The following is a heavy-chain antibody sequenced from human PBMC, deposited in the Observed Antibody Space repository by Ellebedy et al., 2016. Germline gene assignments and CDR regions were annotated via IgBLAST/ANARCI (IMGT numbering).Heavy chain of an antibody. CDR2: INPNSGGT. D-gene: IGHD3-10*01. Sequence: ASVKVSXKASGYTFTGYYMHWVRQAPGQGLEWMGWINPNSGGTNYAQKFQGRVTMTRDTSISTAYMELSRLRSDDTAVYYCARDRVMVREKDSFDNWGQGTMVTVSS. CDR1: GYTFTGYY. J-gene: IGHJ3*02. CDR3: ARDRVMVREKDSFDN. V-gene: IGHV1-2*02.